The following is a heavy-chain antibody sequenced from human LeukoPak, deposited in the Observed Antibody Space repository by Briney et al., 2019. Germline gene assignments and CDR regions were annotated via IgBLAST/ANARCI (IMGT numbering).Heavy chain of an antibody. V-gene: IGHV4-34*01. D-gene: IGHD3-9*01. CDR2: INHSGST. Sequence: SEALSLTCAVYGGSFSGYYWSWIRQPPGKGLEWIGEINHSGSTNYNPSLKSRVTISVDTSKNQFSLKLSSVTAADTAAYYCARGLLRYFDWSVGYWGQGTLVTVSS. CDR1: GGSFSGYY. CDR3: ARGLLRYFDWSVGY. J-gene: IGHJ4*02.